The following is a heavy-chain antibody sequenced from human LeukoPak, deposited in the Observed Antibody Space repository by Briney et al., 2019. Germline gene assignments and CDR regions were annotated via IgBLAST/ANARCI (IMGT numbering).Heavy chain of an antibody. V-gene: IGHV3-9*01. Sequence: GGSLRLSCAASGFKFDEYAMHWVRLPPGKGLEWVSGISWDSAIIGYEDSVKGRFTTSRDNAKNSLYLQMNSLRAEDTAVYYCASYQTPQKVTLHSHRLLRSGAFDIWGQGTMVTVSS. CDR3: ASYQTPQKVTLHSHRLLRSGAFDI. CDR2: ISWDSAII. D-gene: IGHD4-23*01. CDR1: GFKFDEYA. J-gene: IGHJ3*02.